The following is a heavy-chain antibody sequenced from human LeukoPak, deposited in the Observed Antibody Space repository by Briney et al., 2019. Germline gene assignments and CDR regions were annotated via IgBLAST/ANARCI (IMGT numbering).Heavy chain of an antibody. J-gene: IGHJ4*02. Sequence: PGGSLRLSCAASGFTLSSNSMNWVRQAPGKGLEWVSVIYSGGSTYYADSVKGRFTISRDNSKNTLYLQMNSLRAEDTAVYYCARDDSSGYYHIGPLAYWGQGTLVTVSS. V-gene: IGHV3-66*01. CDR1: GFTLSSNS. CDR3: ARDDSSGYYHIGPLAY. CDR2: IYSGGST. D-gene: IGHD3-22*01.